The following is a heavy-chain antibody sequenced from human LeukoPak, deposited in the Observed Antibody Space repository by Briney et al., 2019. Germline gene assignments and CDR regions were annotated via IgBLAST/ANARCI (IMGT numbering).Heavy chain of an antibody. J-gene: IGHJ4*02. Sequence: SGGSLRLSCAASGFTVSSNYMSWVSQAPGKGLEWVSVIYSGGSTYYADSVKGRFTISRDNSKNTLYLQMNSLRAEDTAVYYCARGSSGSYGELYFDYWGQGTLVTVSS. D-gene: IGHD1-26*01. CDR2: IYSGGST. CDR1: GFTVSSNY. V-gene: IGHV3-66*01. CDR3: ARGSSGSYGELYFDY.